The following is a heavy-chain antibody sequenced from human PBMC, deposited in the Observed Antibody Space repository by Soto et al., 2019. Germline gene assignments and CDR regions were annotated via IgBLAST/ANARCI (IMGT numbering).Heavy chain of an antibody. V-gene: IGHV3-30-3*01. J-gene: IGHJ4*02. CDR2: ISYDGSNK. CDR3: ARDNGLDY. Sequence: GWSLRLSCASSGFTFISYAMHWVRQAPGKGLEWVAVISYDGSNKYYADSVKGRFTISRDNSKNTLYLQMNSLRAEDTAVYYCARDNGLDYWGQGTLVTVSS. CDR1: GFTFISYA.